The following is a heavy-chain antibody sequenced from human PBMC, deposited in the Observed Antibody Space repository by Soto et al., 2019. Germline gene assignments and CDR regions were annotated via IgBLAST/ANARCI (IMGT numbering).Heavy chain of an antibody. V-gene: IGHV1-69*13. CDR3: ARARRDGYNMRY. Sequence: ASVKVSCKASGGTFSSYAISWVRQAPGQGLEWMGGIIPIFGTANYAQKFQGRVTITADESTSTAYMELSSLRSEDTAVYYCARARRDGYNMRYWGQGTLVTVSS. CDR1: GGTFSSYA. D-gene: IGHD5-12*01. J-gene: IGHJ4*02. CDR2: IIPIFGTA.